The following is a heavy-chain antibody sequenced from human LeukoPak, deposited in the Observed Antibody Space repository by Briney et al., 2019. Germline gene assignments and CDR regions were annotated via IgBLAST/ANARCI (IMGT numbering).Heavy chain of an antibody. CDR2: ISGSGGST. J-gene: IGHJ2*01. D-gene: IGHD1/OR15-1a*01. V-gene: IGHV3-23*01. CDR1: GFTFSSHG. CDR3: ARTNGYYDL. Sequence: GGSLRLPCAASGFTFSSHGISWVRQAPGKGLEWVSGISGSGGSTFYADSVKGRFTISRDNSKNTVYLQLNSLRAEDMAVYYCARTNGYYDLWGRGTLVTVSS.